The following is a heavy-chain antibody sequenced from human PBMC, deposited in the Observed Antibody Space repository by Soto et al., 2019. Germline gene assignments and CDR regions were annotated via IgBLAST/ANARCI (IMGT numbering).Heavy chain of an antibody. D-gene: IGHD6-6*01. CDR2: MNPNSGNT. V-gene: IGHV1-8*02. Sequence: ASVKVSCKASGGTFSSYTISWVRQAPGQGLEWMGWMNPNSGNTGYAQKFQGRVTMTRNTSISTAYMELSSLRSEDTAVYYCARAAYSSSSGRGDYWGQGTLVTVSS. CDR1: GGTFSSYT. CDR3: ARAAYSSSSGRGDY. J-gene: IGHJ4*02.